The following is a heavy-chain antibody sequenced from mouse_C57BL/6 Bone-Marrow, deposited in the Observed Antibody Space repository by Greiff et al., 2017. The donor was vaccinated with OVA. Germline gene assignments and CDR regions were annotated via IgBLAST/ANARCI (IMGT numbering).Heavy chain of an antibody. J-gene: IGHJ4*01. CDR3: ARHGKGAMDY. Sequence: VQLQQPGAELVRPGSSVKLSCKASGYTFTSYWMDWVKQRPGQGLEWIGNIYPSDSETHYNQKFKDKATLTVDKSSSTAYMPLSSLTSEDSAVYYCARHGKGAMDYWGQGTSVTVSS. V-gene: IGHV1-61*01. D-gene: IGHD1-1*01. CDR2: IYPSDSET. CDR1: GYTFTSYW.